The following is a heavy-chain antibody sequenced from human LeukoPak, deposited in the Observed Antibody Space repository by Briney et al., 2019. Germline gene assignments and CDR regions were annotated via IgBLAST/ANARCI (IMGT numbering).Heavy chain of an antibody. CDR1: GGSISSYY. CDR3: ARDPGADGWGFDY. D-gene: IGHD6-13*01. J-gene: IGHJ4*02. Sequence: PSETLSLTCTVSGGSISSYYWSWTRQPPGKGLEWIGYIYYSGSTNYNPSLKSRVTISVDTSKNQFSLKLSSVTAADTAVYYCARDPGADGWGFDYWGQGTLVTVSS. CDR2: IYYSGST. V-gene: IGHV4-59*01.